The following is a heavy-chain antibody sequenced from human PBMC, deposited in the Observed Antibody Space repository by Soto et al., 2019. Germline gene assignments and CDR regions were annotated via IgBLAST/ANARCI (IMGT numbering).Heavy chain of an antibody. Sequence: SETLSLTCTVSGGSISSYYWSWIRQPPGKGLEWIGYIYYSGSTNYNPSLKSRVTISVDTSKNQFSLKLSSVTAADTAVCYCARSESYYDFWSDGMDVWGKGTTVTVSS. CDR3: ARSESYYDFWSDGMDV. CDR2: IYYSGST. D-gene: IGHD3-3*01. J-gene: IGHJ6*04. V-gene: IGHV4-59*08. CDR1: GGSISSYY.